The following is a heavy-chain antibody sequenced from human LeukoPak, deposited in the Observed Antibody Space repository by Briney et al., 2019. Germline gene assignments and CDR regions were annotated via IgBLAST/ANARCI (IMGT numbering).Heavy chain of an antibody. CDR3: AREEYTGYDRY. Sequence: GSSVKVSCKASGGTFSSYAISWVRQAPGQGLEWMGGIIPIFGTANYAQKFQGRVTITADKSTSTAYMELSSLRSDDTAVYHCAREEYTGYDRYWGLGTLVTVSS. V-gene: IGHV1-69*06. CDR1: GGTFSSYA. CDR2: IIPIFGTA. D-gene: IGHD5-12*01. J-gene: IGHJ4*02.